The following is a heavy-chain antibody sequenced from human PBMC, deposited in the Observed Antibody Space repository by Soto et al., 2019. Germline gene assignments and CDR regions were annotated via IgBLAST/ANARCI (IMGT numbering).Heavy chain of an antibody. CDR3: AREGSEQQPLGY. J-gene: IGHJ4*02. Sequence: SQTLSLTCTVSGGSVSSLSYYWSWIRQPPGKGLEWIGYIYYSGSTNYNPSLKSRVTISVDTSKNQFSLKLSSVTAADTAVYYCAREGSEQQPLGYWGQGTLVTVSS. D-gene: IGHD6-13*01. CDR1: GGSVSSLSYY. CDR2: IYYSGST. V-gene: IGHV4-61*01.